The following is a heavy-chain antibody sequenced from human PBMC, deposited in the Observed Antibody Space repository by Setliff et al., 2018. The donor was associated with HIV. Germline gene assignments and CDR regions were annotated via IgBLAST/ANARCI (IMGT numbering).Heavy chain of an antibody. J-gene: IGHJ4*02. D-gene: IGHD2-2*02. V-gene: IGHV4-59*11. CDR2: FYYTGST. CDR3: ARHTVFVRYFDH. CDR1: AASIRSHY. Sequence: SETLSPTCTVSAASIRSHYWSWIRQSPGKGLEWIGNFYYTGSTDYNPSFKSRVTISLDKSNNQISLNLSSATAADTAVYYCARHTVFVRYFDHWGQGMLVTVSS.